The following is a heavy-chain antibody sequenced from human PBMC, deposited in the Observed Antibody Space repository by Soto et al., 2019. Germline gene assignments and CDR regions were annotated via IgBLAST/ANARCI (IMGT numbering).Heavy chain of an antibody. D-gene: IGHD6-19*01. CDR3: ARDLITVARSYGMDV. V-gene: IGHV1-2*02. CDR2: INPNSGGT. Sequence: ASVKVSCKASGYTFTGYYMHWVRQAPGQGLEWMGWINPNSGGTNYAQKFQGRVTMTRDTSISTAYMELSRLRSDDTAVYYCARDLITVARSYGMDVWGQGTTVTSP. J-gene: IGHJ6*02. CDR1: GYTFTGYY.